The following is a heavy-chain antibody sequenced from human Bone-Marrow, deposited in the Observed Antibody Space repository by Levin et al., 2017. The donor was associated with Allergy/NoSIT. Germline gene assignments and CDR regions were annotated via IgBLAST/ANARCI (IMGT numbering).Heavy chain of an antibody. D-gene: IGHD2-2*01. Sequence: AGGSLRLSCAASGFTFSAYPLSWVRQAPGKGLEWVSAISRDSAYRYHAESVKGRFTISRDNSQNTLHLQMNSLRAEDTAIYYCAKSILTCGSIDCPYDFWGQGALVTVSS. J-gene: IGHJ4*02. CDR1: GFTFSAYP. CDR3: AKSILTCGSIDCPYDF. V-gene: IGHV3-23*01. CDR2: ISRDSAYR.